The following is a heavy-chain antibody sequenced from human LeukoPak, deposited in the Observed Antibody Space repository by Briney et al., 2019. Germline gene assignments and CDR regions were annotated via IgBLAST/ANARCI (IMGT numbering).Heavy chain of an antibody. CDR2: IWYDGSNK. CDR3: AGGGIAVAANY. V-gene: IGHV3-33*01. D-gene: IGHD6-19*01. CDR1: GFTFSSYG. J-gene: IGHJ4*02. Sequence: GRSLRLSCAASGFTFSSYGMHWVRQAPGKGLEWVAVIWYDGSNKYYADSVKGRFTISRDNSKNTLYLQMNSLRAEDTAVYYCAGGGIAVAANYWGQGTLVTVSS.